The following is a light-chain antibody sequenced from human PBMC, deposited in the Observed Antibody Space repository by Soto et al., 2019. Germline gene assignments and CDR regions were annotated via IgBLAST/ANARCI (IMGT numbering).Light chain of an antibody. CDR2: GNS. CDR3: QSYDSSLSGWDWV. J-gene: IGLJ3*02. V-gene: IGLV1-40*01. CDR1: SSNIGAGYG. Sequence: QSVLTQPPSVSGAPGQRVTISCTGSSSNIGAGYGVHWYQQLPGTAPKLLIYGNSNRPSGVPDRFSGSKSGTSASLAITGLQAEDEADYYCQSYDSSLSGWDWVFGGGTKLTVL.